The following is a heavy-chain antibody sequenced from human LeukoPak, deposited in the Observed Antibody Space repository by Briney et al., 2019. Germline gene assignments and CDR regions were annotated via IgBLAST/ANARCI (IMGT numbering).Heavy chain of an antibody. D-gene: IGHD2-15*01. CDR1: GGSISSSSYY. CDR3: ARYIGYCSGGSCRQLRGGMEFDY. J-gene: IGHJ4*02. Sequence: SATLSLTCTVSGGSISSSSYYWGWIRQPPGKGLAWIGSIYYSGSTYYNPSLKSRVTISVDTSKNQFSLKLSSVTAADTAVYYCARYIGYCSGGSCRQLRGGMEFDYWGQGTLVTVSS. V-gene: IGHV4-39*01. CDR2: IYYSGST.